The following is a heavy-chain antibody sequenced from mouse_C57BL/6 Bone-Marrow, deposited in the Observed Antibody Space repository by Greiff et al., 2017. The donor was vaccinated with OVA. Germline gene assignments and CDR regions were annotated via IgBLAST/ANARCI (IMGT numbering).Heavy chain of an antibody. Sequence: QVQLQQPGAELVKPGASVKVSCKASGYTFTSYWMHWVKQRPGQGLEWIGRIHPSDSDTNYNQKFKGKATLTVDKSSSTDYMQLSSLTSEDSAVYYSAIGYDPYAMDYWGQGTSVTVSS. CDR3: AIGYDPYAMDY. J-gene: IGHJ4*01. D-gene: IGHD2-3*01. V-gene: IGHV1-74*01. CDR1: GYTFTSYW. CDR2: IHPSDSDT.